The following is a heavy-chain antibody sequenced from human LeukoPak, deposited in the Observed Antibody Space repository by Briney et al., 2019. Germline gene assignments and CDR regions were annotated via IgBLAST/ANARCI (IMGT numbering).Heavy chain of an antibody. D-gene: IGHD3-16*01. Sequence: TGGSLRLSCAASGFTFSGYTMNWVRQAPGKGLEWVSSISSGGTYKYYADSVKGRFTISRDNAKNSLYLQMNSLRAEDTAVYYCAKVRRWGGYFDYWGQGTLVTVSS. J-gene: IGHJ4*02. V-gene: IGHV3-21*01. CDR2: ISSGGTYK. CDR3: AKVRRWGGYFDY. CDR1: GFTFSGYT.